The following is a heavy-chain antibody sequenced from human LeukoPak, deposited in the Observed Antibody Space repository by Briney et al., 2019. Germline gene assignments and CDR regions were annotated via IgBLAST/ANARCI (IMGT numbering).Heavy chain of an antibody. J-gene: IGHJ4*02. CDR2: IYSGGST. CDR1: GFTVSSSH. CDR3: ARRSPIAGAGPRRLED. Sequence: GGSLRLSCAASGFTVSSSHMSWVRKAPGKGLEWVSIIYSGGSTSYSDSVKGRFIISRDNSKNTLYLQMNSLRAEDTAIYYCARRSPIAGAGPRRLEDWGQGTLVTVSS. D-gene: IGHD6-13*01. V-gene: IGHV3-53*01.